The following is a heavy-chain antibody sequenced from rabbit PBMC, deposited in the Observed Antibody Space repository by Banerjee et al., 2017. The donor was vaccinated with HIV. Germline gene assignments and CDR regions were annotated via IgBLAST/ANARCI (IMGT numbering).Heavy chain of an antibody. CDR2: IYTGSGST. CDR3: ARGNTNYAGYADTGFAL. Sequence: QQQLEESGGGLVKPGGTLTLTCKASGIDFSSYYRMCWVRQAPGKGLEWIGCIYTGSGSTYYASWAKGRFTISKTSSTTVTLQMASLTAADTATYFCARGNTNYAGYADTGFALWGQGTLVTVS. V-gene: IGHV1S45*01. J-gene: IGHJ3*01. D-gene: IGHD7-1*01. CDR1: GIDFSSYYR.